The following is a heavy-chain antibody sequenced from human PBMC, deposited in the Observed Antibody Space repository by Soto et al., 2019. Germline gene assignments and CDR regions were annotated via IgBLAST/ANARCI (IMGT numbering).Heavy chain of an antibody. Sequence: ASVKVSCKASGYTFTSYGISWVRQAPGQGLEWMGWISAYNGNTNYAQKLQGRVTMTTDTSTSTAYMELRSLRSDDTAVYYCAREYCSGGSCLRSYYYYGMDVWGQGTTVTAP. CDR3: AREYCSGGSCLRSYYYYGMDV. CDR1: GYTFTSYG. D-gene: IGHD2-15*01. CDR2: ISAYNGNT. V-gene: IGHV1-18*01. J-gene: IGHJ6*02.